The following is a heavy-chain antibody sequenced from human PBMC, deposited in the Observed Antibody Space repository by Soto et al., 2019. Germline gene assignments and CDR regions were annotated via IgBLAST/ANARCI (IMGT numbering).Heavy chain of an antibody. D-gene: IGHD2-15*01. J-gene: IGHJ4*02. CDR2: ITSNGGNA. Sequence: QVQLVESGGGVVQPGSSLRLSCAASGFTFTTYAMDWVRQTPGKGLEWVGVITSNGGNARYADSVNGRFTNSRDNVHNKLFLQMDSLRPEDTALYFCARDTVGGSWFPLGFRGQGTLVTVSS. CDR3: ARDTVGGSWFPLGF. CDR1: GFTFTTYA. V-gene: IGHV3-30-3*01.